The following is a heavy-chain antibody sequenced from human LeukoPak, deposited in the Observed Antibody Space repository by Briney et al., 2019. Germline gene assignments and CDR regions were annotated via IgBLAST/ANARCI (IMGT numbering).Heavy chain of an antibody. CDR1: VGSISSSSYY. V-gene: IGHV4-39*01. CDR3: GRTVTTHFDY. CDR2: IYYSGST. D-gene: IGHD4-17*01. J-gene: IGHJ4*02. Sequence: SETLSLTCTVSVGSISSSSYYWGWIRQPPGKGLEWIGSIYYSGSTYYNPSLKSRVTISVDTSKNQFSLKLSSVTAADTAVYYCGRTVTTHFDYWGQGTLVTVSS.